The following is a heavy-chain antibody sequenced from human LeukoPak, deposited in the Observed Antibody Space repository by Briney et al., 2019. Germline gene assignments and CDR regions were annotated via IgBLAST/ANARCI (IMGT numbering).Heavy chain of an antibody. J-gene: IGHJ5*02. Sequence: SVKVSCKASGGTFSSYAISWVRQAPGQGLEWMGRIIPIFGTANYAQRFQGRVAITTDESTSTAYMELSSLRSEDTAVYYCAYDFWSGYYTGYNWFDPWGQGTLVTVSS. CDR2: IIPIFGTA. V-gene: IGHV1-69*05. CDR1: GGTFSSYA. D-gene: IGHD3-3*01. CDR3: AYDFWSGYYTGYNWFDP.